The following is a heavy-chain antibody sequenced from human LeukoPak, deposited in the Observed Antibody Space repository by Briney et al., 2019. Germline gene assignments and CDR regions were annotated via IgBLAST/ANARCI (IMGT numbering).Heavy chain of an antibody. CDR2: IYPGDSKT. CDR1: GYSFKNYC. J-gene: IGHJ6*02. CDR3: ARQGFVASYGVDV. V-gene: IGHV5-51*01. Sequence: GESLKISCNGSGYSFKNYCIAWVRQMPGKGLEWMGIIYPGDSKTIYNPSFQGQVTISADKSISTAYLQWSSLKASDTAKYYCARQGFVASYGVDVWGQGTTVTVSS.